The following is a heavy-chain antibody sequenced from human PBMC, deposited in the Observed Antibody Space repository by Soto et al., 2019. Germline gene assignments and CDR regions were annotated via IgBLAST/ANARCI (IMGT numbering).Heavy chain of an antibody. D-gene: IGHD2-15*01. Sequence: GGSLRLSCAASGFTFSSYSMNWVRQAPGKGLEWVSSISSTSSYIYYADSLKGRLTISRDNAKNSLYLQMNSLRAEDTAVYYCARDLVVVGSMDVWGQGTTVTVSS. V-gene: IGHV3-21*01. CDR3: ARDLVVVGSMDV. CDR1: GFTFSSYS. CDR2: ISSTSSYI. J-gene: IGHJ6*02.